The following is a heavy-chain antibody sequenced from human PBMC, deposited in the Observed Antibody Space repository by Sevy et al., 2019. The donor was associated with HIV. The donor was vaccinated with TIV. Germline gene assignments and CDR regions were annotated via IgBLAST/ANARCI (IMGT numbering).Heavy chain of an antibody. V-gene: IGHV1-8*01. CDR3: ARPRSAWDQFLSGMDV. CDR2: MNPNSGNT. D-gene: IGHD1-26*01. Sequence: ASVKVSCKASGYTFTSYDINWVRQATGQGLEWMGWMNPNSGNTGYAQKFQGRVTMTRNTSISTAYMELSSLRSEDTAVYYCARPRSAWDQFLSGMDVWGQGTTVTVSS. CDR1: GYTFTSYD. J-gene: IGHJ6*02.